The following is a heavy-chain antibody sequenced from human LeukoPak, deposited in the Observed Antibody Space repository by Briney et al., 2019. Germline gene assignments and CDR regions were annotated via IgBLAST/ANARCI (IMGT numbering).Heavy chain of an antibody. CDR1: GFTFNSYG. CDR3: AKDWGTVNWFDS. V-gene: IGHV3-30*18. J-gene: IGHJ5*01. D-gene: IGHD3-16*01. CDR2: ISYDGIIK. Sequence: GGSLRLSCVASGFTFNSYGMHWVRQAPGQGLEWLALISYDGIIKFYADSVKGRFTISRDNSMKTLYLEINSLRVEDTAFYDCAKDWGTVNWFDSWGQGTLVTVSS.